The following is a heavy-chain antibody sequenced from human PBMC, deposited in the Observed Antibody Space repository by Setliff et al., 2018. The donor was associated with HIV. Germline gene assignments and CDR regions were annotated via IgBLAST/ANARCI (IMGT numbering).Heavy chain of an antibody. CDR1: GDSITSNDDY. D-gene: IGHD1-26*01. V-gene: IGHV4-39*02. CDR3: ARYRSKLDWFAP. CDR2: IHYNGRA. Sequence: SETLSLTCTVSGDSITSNDDYWGWVRQPPGKGLEWIGIIHYNGRAYYDPSLKSRVSISVDSSQTHFSLRLRSVTASDSAVYYCARYRSKLDWFAPWGQGALVTVSS. J-gene: IGHJ5*02.